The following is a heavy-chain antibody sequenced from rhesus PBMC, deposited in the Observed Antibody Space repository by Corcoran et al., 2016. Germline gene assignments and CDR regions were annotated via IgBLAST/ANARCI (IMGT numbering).Heavy chain of an antibody. V-gene: IGHV4S12*01. CDR1: GGSISSGYYY. D-gene: IGHD2-39*01. CDR2: IYSNSERT. Sequence: QVQLQESGPGVVKPSETLSLTCAVSGGSISSGYYYWSWIRQPPGNGLVWIGGIYSNSERTNYNPSLKSRVTISKDTSKNQFSLELSSVTAADTAVYYCARKSAPGVGYFDYWGQGVLVTVSS. J-gene: IGHJ4*01. CDR3: ARKSAPGVGYFDY.